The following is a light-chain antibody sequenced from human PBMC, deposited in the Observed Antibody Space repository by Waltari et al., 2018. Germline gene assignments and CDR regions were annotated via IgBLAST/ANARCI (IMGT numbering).Light chain of an antibody. J-gene: IGLJ3*02. V-gene: IGLV1-47*01. CDR3: GGWDDSLNGWV. Sequence: QSVMTQPPSASGTPGQRVTISCSGSNSNIGNNHVSWYQQLPGAAPQLLIYRNNQRPSGVPDRFSVSKSGTSASLAISGLRSEDEGDYYCGGWDDSLNGWVFGGGTKLTVL. CDR1: NSNIGNNH. CDR2: RNN.